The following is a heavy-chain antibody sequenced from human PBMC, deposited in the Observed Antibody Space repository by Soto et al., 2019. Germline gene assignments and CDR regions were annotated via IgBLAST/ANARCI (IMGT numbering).Heavy chain of an antibody. CDR2: ISSSSSHI. D-gene: IGHD3-16*02. CDR3: ARDLSKRRLGELSLFP. J-gene: IGHJ5*02. V-gene: IGHV3-21*01. CDR1: GFTFSSYS. Sequence: PGGSLRLSCAASGFTFSSYSMNWVRQAPGKGLEWVSSISSSSSHIYYADSVKGRFTISRDNAKNSLYLQMNSLRAEDTAVYYCARDLSKRRLGELSLFPWGQGTLVTVSS.